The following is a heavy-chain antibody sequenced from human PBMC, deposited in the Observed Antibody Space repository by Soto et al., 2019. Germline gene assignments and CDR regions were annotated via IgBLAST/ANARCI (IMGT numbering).Heavy chain of an antibody. V-gene: IGHV3-30*03. CDR3: ASGIAAAKGFDP. D-gene: IGHD6-13*01. CDR1: GFTCSSSG. Sequence: LRPSWAASGFTCSSSGTHWFRQAAGEALEWVAVISYDRSSTYYADTVKGPITISSDNSKKTLYMQMNSVRAEDTAVYDCASGIAAAKGFDPWGQGTLVTVSS. J-gene: IGHJ5*02. CDR2: ISYDRSST.